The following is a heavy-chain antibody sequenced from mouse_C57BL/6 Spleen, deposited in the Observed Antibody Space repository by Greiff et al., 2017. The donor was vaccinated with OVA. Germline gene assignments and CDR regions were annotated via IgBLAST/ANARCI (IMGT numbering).Heavy chain of an antibody. Sequence: VQLQQSGPELVKPGASVKISCKASGYTFTDYYMNWVKQSHGKSLEWIGDINPNNGGTSYNQKFKGKATLTVDKSSSTAYMELRCLTSEDSAVYYCARWGVLRPLYAMDYWGQGTSVTVSS. CDR1: GYTFTDYY. CDR3: ARWGVLRPLYAMDY. CDR2: INPNNGGT. D-gene: IGHD1-2*01. V-gene: IGHV1-26*01. J-gene: IGHJ4*01.